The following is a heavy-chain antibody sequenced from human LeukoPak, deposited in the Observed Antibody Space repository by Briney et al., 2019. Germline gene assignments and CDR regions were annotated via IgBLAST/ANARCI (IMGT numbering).Heavy chain of an antibody. CDR2: MNPNSGNT. CDR1: GYTFTNYD. D-gene: IGHD2-2*01. Sequence: ASVKVSCKTSGYTFTNYDINWVRQAAGQGLEWMGWMNPNSGNTGYAQKFQGRVTMTRNTSISTAYMELSSLRSEDTAVYYCARPHCSSTDCHPPEWFDPWGQGTLVTVSS. V-gene: IGHV1-8*01. J-gene: IGHJ5*02. CDR3: ARPHCSSTDCHPPEWFDP.